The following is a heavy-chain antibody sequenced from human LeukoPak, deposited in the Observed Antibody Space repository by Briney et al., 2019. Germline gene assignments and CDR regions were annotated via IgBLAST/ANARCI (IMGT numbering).Heavy chain of an antibody. CDR1: GGSFSGYY. V-gene: IGHV4-34*01. CDR3: ARGSSSGGYSDY. Sequence: KPSETLSLTCAVYGGSFSGYYWSWIRQPPGKGLEWIGEINHSGSTNYNPSLKSRVTISVDTSKNQFSLKLSSATAADTAVYYCARGSSSGGYSDYWGQGTLVTVSS. D-gene: IGHD6-19*01. CDR2: INHSGST. J-gene: IGHJ4*02.